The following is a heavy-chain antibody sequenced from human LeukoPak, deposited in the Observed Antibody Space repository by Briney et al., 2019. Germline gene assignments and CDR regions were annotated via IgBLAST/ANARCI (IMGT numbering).Heavy chain of an antibody. V-gene: IGHV3-66*02. CDR3: ARLGGDYNTPFDY. Sequence: GGSLRLSRAASGFTVSSNYMSWVRQAPGKGLEWVSVIYSGGSTFYADFVKGRFTISRDNSKNTLYLQMNSLRAEDTAVYYCARLGGDYNTPFDYWGQGTLVTVSS. CDR2: IYSGGST. J-gene: IGHJ4*02. D-gene: IGHD4-17*01. CDR1: GFTVSSNY.